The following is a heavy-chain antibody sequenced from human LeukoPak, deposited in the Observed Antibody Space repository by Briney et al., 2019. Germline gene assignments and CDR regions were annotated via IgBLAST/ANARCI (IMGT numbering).Heavy chain of an antibody. CDR2: ISSSSTSI. Sequence: GGSLRLSCAASGFTFSSYSMNWVRQAPGKGLEWVSYISSSSTSIYYADSVKGRFTISRDNSKNTLYLQMNSLRAEDTAVYYCAKPASGWFGESFDYWGQGTLVTVSS. CDR3: AKPASGWFGESFDY. J-gene: IGHJ4*02. CDR1: GFTFSSYS. D-gene: IGHD3-10*01. V-gene: IGHV3-48*01.